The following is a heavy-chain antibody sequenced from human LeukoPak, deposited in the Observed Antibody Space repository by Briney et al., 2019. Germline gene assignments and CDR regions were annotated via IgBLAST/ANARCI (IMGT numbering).Heavy chain of an antibody. V-gene: IGHV4-38-2*02. Sequence: PSETLSLTCVVSDYSISSGYFWGWIRQPPGKGLEWIGSMYHSGSTYYNPSLKSRVTITIDTSRNQFSLKMSSVTAADTAVYYCARDVPRGSALYYFDYWGQGTLVTVSS. CDR1: DYSISSGYF. CDR3: ARDVPRGSALYYFDY. D-gene: IGHD6-19*01. CDR2: MYHSGST. J-gene: IGHJ4*02.